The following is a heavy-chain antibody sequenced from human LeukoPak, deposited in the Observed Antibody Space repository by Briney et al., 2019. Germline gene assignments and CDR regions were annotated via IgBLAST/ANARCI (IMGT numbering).Heavy chain of an antibody. V-gene: IGHV1-46*01. Sequence: GASVKVSCKASGYTFTSYYMHWVRQAPGQGLEWMGIINPSGGSTSYAQKFQGRVTMTRDTSTSTVYMELSSLRSEDTAVYYCARFGARCSGGSCYRGSSVDYWGQGTLVTVSS. CDR2: INPSGGST. CDR1: GYTFTSYY. D-gene: IGHD2-15*01. J-gene: IGHJ4*02. CDR3: ARFGARCSGGSCYRGSSVDY.